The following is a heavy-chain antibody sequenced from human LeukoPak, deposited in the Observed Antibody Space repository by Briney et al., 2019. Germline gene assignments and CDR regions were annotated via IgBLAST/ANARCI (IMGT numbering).Heavy chain of an antibody. CDR1: GGSFSGYY. D-gene: IGHD3-3*01. CDR2: IYYSGST. J-gene: IGHJ6*03. CDR3: ARDSRFWSGSVYYMDV. V-gene: IGHV4-59*01. Sequence: SETLSLTWAVYGGSFSGYYWSWIRQPPGKGLEWIGYIYYSGSTNYNPSLKSRVTISVDTSKNQFSLKLSSVTAADTAVYYCARDSRFWSGSVYYMDVWGKGTTVTVSS.